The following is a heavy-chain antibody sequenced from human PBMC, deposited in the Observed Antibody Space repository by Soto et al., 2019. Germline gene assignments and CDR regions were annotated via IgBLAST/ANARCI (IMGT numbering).Heavy chain of an antibody. Sequence: QVQLVESGGGVVKPGRSLRLSCAASGFTFSSYAMHWVRQAPGTGLEWVAVISYDGNNKYYAYSVKGRFTISRDNSKNTLSVSMDRMRAEDPAVYYCARDRPRRLSGYSIDYWAEGALVTVSS. J-gene: IGHJ4*02. D-gene: IGHD3-9*01. CDR2: ISYDGNNK. CDR3: ARDRPRRLSGYSIDY. CDR1: GFTFSSYA. V-gene: IGHV3-30-3*01.